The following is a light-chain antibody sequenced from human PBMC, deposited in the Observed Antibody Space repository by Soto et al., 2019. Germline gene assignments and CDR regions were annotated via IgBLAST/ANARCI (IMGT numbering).Light chain of an antibody. CDR2: DAS. J-gene: IGKJ5*01. V-gene: IGKV1-33*01. CDR3: QQYDNLPIT. CDR1: QDISIY. Sequence: IQMTQSPSSLSSSLGIRFTITCQASQDISIYLNWYQQKLGKAPKLLIYDASNLETGVPSRFSGSGSGTDFTFTISSLQPEDIATYYCQQYDNLPITFGQGTRLETK.